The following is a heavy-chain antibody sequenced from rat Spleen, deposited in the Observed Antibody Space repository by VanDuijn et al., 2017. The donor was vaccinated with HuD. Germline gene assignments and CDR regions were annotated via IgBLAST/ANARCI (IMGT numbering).Heavy chain of an antibody. D-gene: IGHD1-1*01. Sequence: QVQLKESGPGLVQPSQTLSLTCTVSGFSLSSYGVIWVRQPPGKGLEWMGVIWGNGNTNYNSVFKSRLSISRDTSKSQVFLKMNSLRSEDTATYYCARHRTTVVTWVMDAWGQGASVTVSS. CDR1: GFSLSSYG. CDR2: IWGNGNT. V-gene: IGHV2-13*01. CDR3: ARHRTTVVTWVMDA. J-gene: IGHJ4*01.